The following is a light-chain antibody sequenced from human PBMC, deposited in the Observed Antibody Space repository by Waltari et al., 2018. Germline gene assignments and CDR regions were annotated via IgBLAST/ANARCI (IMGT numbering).Light chain of an antibody. CDR1: KLGDKY. CDR3: QAWDSSTGGVV. CDR2: EDS. J-gene: IGLJ2*01. V-gene: IGLV3-1*01. Sequence: SYELTQPPSVSVSPGQTASITCSGDKLGDKYACWYQQKPGQYPVLVIYEDSKRRSGIPERFSGSKSGNKATLTISGTQAMDEADYYCQAWDSSTGGVVFGGGTKLTVL.